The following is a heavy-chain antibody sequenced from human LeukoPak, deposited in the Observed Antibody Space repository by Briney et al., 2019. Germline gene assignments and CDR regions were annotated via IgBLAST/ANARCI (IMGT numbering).Heavy chain of an antibody. V-gene: IGHV3-48*02. J-gene: IGHJ4*02. CDR3: ARSRPLRGVTVDY. CDR1: GFTFSSYS. CDR2: ISDSATTI. Sequence: GGSLRLSCAASGFTFSSYSMNWVRPAPGKGREWVSFISDSATTIYYVDSVKGRFTISRDNAKNSLYLQMNRLRDEDTAVYYCARSRPLRGVTVDYWGQGTLVTVSS. D-gene: IGHD3-10*01.